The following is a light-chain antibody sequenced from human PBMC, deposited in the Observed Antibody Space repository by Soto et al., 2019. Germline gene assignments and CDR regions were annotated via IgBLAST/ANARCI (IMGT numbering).Light chain of an antibody. CDR3: SSYAVTNIFV. V-gene: IGLV2-8*01. CDR1: SSDVGGFNY. J-gene: IGLJ1*01. Sequence: QSALTQPPSASGSPGQSVTISCSGTSSDVGGFNYVSWYQQHPGRAPKVLIYEVNKRPSGVPDRFSGSKSGSTASLTVSGLQAEDEAEYYCSSYAVTNIFVFGTGTKSPS. CDR2: EVN.